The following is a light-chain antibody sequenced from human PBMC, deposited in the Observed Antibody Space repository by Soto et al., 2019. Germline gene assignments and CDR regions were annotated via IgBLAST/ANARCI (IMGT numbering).Light chain of an antibody. CDR3: AAWEDSLNAWA. CDR2: GSD. V-gene: IGLV1-44*01. CDR1: SSNIGRNT. J-gene: IGLJ3*02. Sequence: QSVLPQPPSASGTPGQRVTISCSGSSSNIGRNTVKWYRQLPGPAPKLLIGGSDQRPSGVPDRFSGSQSGTSASLAISGLQSEDEADYICAAWEDSLNAWAVGGGTKLTVL.